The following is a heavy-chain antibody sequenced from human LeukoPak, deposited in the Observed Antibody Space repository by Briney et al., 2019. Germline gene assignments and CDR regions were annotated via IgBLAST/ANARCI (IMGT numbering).Heavy chain of an antibody. CDR3: ARASYDFWSGYSYYYYGMDV. D-gene: IGHD3-3*01. Sequence: ASVKVSCKASGGTFSSYAISWVRQAPGQGLEWMGRIIPILGIANYAQKFQGRVTITADKSTSTAYMELSSLRSDDTAVYYCARASYDFWSGYSYYYYGMDVWGQGTTVTVSS. V-gene: IGHV1-69*04. J-gene: IGHJ6*02. CDR2: IIPILGIA. CDR1: GGTFSSYA.